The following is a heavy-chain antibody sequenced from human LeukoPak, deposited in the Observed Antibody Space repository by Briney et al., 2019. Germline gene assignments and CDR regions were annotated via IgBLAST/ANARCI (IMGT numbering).Heavy chain of an antibody. J-gene: IGHJ4*02. V-gene: IGHV5-51*01. D-gene: IGHD3-3*01. CDR2: IYPGDSDT. Sequence: GESLKISCKGSGYSFTSYWIGWVRQMPGKGLEWMGIIYPGDSDTRYSPSFQGQATISADKSISTAYLQWSSLKASDTAMYYCARHSVQYYDFWSGYYSQIPIGREIGYWGQGTLVTVSS. CDR1: GYSFTSYW. CDR3: ARHSVQYYDFWSGYYSQIPIGREIGY.